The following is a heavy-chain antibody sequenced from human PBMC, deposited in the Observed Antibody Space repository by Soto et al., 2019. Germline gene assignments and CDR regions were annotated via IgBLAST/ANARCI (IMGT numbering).Heavy chain of an antibody. J-gene: IGHJ4*02. D-gene: IGHD6-13*01. CDR3: AKQAPYSNSWYEIDH. Sequence: GGSLRLSCAASGFTFSTYAMAWVRQAPGKGLEWVSGVSASGLNTDYADPVKGRFTISRDNSKNTLYLQMNSLRAEDTAVYYCAKQAPYSNSWYEIDHWGQGTLVTVSS. V-gene: IGHV3-23*01. CDR1: GFTFSTYA. CDR2: VSASGLNT.